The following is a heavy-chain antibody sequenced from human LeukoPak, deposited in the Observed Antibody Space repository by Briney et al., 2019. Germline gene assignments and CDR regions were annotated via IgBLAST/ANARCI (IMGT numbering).Heavy chain of an antibody. CDR2: IYYSVST. Sequence: KPSETLSLTCTVSGGSISSYYWSWTRQPPGKGLEWIGYIYYSVSTNYNPSLKSRVTISVDTSKNQFSLKLSSVTAADTAVYYCARRGYSYGYGDAFDIWGQGTMVTVSS. CDR3: ARRGYSYGYGDAFDI. CDR1: GGSISSYY. D-gene: IGHD5-18*01. V-gene: IGHV4-59*08. J-gene: IGHJ3*02.